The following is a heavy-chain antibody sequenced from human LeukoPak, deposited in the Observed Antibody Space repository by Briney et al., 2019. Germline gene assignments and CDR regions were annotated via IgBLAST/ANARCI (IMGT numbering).Heavy chain of an antibody. Sequence: PSETLSLTCTVSGGSISSYYWSWIRQPAGKGLEWIGRIYTSGSTNYNPSLKSRVTMSVDTSKNQFSLKLGSVTAADTAVYYCARGGGLLWFGELLPFDYWGQGTLVSVSS. D-gene: IGHD3-10*01. CDR2: IYTSGST. J-gene: IGHJ4*02. CDR1: GGSISSYY. V-gene: IGHV4-4*07. CDR3: ARGGGLLWFGELLPFDY.